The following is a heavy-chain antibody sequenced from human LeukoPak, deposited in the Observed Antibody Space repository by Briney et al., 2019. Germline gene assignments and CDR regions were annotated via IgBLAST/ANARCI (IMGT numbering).Heavy chain of an antibody. CDR1: GGSISSGSYY. D-gene: IGHD3-22*01. CDR3: AGQVVITTVAAFDI. V-gene: IGHV4-39*01. J-gene: IGHJ3*02. CDR2: IYYSGST. Sequence: SETLSLTCTVSGGSISSGSYYWGWIRQPPGKGLEWIGSIYYSGSTYYNPSLKSRVTISVDTSKNQFSLKLSSVTAADTAVYYCAGQVVITTVAAFDIWGQGTMVTVSS.